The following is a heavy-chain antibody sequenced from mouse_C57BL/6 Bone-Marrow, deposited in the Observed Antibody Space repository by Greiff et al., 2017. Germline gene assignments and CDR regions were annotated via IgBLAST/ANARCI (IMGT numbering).Heavy chain of an antibody. Sequence: QVQLQQPGASLVQPGASVKMSCKASGYTFTSYRITWVKQSPGQGLEWIGDFYTGSGSTNYNEKFKSKATLTVDTSSSTAYMQLSSLTSEDSAVYYCARGRIYYYGPEAYWGQGTLVTVSA. V-gene: IGHV1-55*01. CDR2: FYTGSGST. J-gene: IGHJ3*01. CDR3: ARGRIYYYGPEAY. CDR1: GYTFTSYR. D-gene: IGHD1-1*01.